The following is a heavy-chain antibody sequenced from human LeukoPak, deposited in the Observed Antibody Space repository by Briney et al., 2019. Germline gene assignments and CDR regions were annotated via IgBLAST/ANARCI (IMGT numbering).Heavy chain of an antibody. CDR1: GFTFSSYG. CDR2: ISYDGSNK. D-gene: IGHD3-10*01. J-gene: IGHJ4*02. V-gene: IGHV3-30*18. CDR3: AKDSGSITMVRGVIYDY. Sequence: GGSLRLSCAASGFTFSSYGMHWVRQAPGKGLEWVAVISYDGSNKYYADSVKGRFTISRDNSKNTLYLQMNSLRAEDTAVYYCAKDSGSITMVRGVIYDYWGQGTLVTVSS.